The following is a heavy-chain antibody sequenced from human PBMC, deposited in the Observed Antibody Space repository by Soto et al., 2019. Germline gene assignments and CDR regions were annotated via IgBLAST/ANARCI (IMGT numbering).Heavy chain of an antibody. Sequence: QVQLVQSGAEVKKPGASVKVSCKASGYTFTSYYMHWVRQAPGQGLEWMGIINPSGGSTTYAQKVRGRVTMTRDTSTSTVYMELSSLRSEDTAVYYCARVGCSGGSCYAVDYWGQGTLVTVSS. CDR2: INPSGGST. CDR1: GYTFTSYY. V-gene: IGHV1-46*01. CDR3: ARVGCSGGSCYAVDY. D-gene: IGHD2-15*01. J-gene: IGHJ4*02.